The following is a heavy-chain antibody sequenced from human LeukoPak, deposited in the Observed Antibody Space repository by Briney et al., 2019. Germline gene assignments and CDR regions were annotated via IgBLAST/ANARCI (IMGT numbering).Heavy chain of an antibody. V-gene: IGHV1-2*02. CDR3: ARDEYCSSTSCSPFDY. CDR2: INPNSGGT. J-gene: IGHJ4*02. Sequence: ASVKVSCKASGYTFTGYYMHWVRQAPGQGLEWMGWINPNSGGTNYAQKFQGRVTMTRDTSISTAYMELSRLRSDDTALYYCARDEYCSSTSCSPFDYWGQGTLVTVSS. D-gene: IGHD2-2*01. CDR1: GYTFTGYY.